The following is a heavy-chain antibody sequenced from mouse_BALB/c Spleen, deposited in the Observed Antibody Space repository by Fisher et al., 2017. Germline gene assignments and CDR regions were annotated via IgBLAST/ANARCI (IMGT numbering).Heavy chain of an antibody. J-gene: IGHJ4*01. V-gene: IGHV5-6-2*01. Sequence: RFTISRDNAKNTLYLQMSSLKSEDTALYYCARETTGAMDYWGQGTSVTVSS. CDR3: ARETTGAMDY. D-gene: IGHD1-1*01.